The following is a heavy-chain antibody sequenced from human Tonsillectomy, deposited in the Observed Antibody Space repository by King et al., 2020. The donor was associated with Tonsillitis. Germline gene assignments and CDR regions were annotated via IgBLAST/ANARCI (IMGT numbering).Heavy chain of an antibody. CDR2: ISWYDDK. CDR3: AHRQPGPSELVAFDY. Sequence: TLKESGPTLVKPTQTLTLTCTFSGFSLSTGGVGVGGIRQPPGKALEWLALISWYDDKRYSPSLKSRVTVTKDTSRNQVVLRMTNLDPPDTATYFCAHRQPGPSELVAFDYWGQGTLVTVSS. V-gene: IGHV2-5*01. CDR1: GFSLSTGGVG. D-gene: IGHD1-14*01. J-gene: IGHJ4*02.